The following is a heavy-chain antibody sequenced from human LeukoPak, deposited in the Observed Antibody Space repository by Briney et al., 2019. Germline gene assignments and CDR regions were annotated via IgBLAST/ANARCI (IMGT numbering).Heavy chain of an antibody. CDR3: GRHQHSGSYGAFDI. J-gene: IGHJ3*02. V-gene: IGHV5-51*01. Sequence: GESLKISCQGSGYTFTAYWIGWVRQMPGKDLELVRIIHPGDSDTRCSPSFQGQVTISADKSITTAYLQWSSLKASDTAMYYCGRHQHSGSYGAFDIWGQGTMVTVSS. CDR1: GYTFTAYW. CDR2: IHPGDSDT. D-gene: IGHD1-26*01.